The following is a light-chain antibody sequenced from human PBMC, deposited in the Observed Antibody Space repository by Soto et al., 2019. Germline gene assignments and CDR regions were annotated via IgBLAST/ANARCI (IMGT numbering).Light chain of an antibody. CDR1: KLGDKY. CDR3: QAWDSSTGGV. CDR2: QDI. J-gene: IGLJ2*01. Sequence: SYELTQPPSVSVSPGQTASITCSGDKLGDKYACWYQQKPSQSPVLVIYQDIKRPSGIPERFSGSNSGNTATLTISGTQAMDEADYYCQAWDSSTGGVFGGGTTLTVL. V-gene: IGLV3-1*01.